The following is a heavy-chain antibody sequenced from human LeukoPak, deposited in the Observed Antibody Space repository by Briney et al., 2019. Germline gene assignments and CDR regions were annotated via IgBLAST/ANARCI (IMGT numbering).Heavy chain of an antibody. CDR3: ATGSSSWPYYYYYYGMDV. CDR1: GGSFSGYY. V-gene: IGHV4-34*01. D-gene: IGHD6-13*01. CDR2: INHSGST. J-gene: IGHJ6*02. Sequence: SETLSLTCAVYGGSFSGYYWSWIRQPPGKGLEWIGEINHSGSTNYNPSLKSRVTISVDTSKNQFSLKLSSVTAADTAVYYCATGSSSWPYYYYYYGMDVWGQGTTVTVSS.